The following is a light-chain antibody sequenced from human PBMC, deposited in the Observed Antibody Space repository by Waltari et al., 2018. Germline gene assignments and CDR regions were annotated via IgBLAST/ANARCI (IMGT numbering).Light chain of an antibody. CDR2: DND. J-gene: IGLJ3*02. CDR1: SYHIGNDY. Sequence: QSVLTQPPSVSAAPGQTVTISCSGSSYHIGNDYVSWYQHLPGTAPKLLIYDNDKRPSGIPDRFSGSKSGTSATLGITGLQTGDEGDYYCGTWDKFLSAAVFGGGTKLTVL. CDR3: GTWDKFLSAAV. V-gene: IGLV1-51*01.